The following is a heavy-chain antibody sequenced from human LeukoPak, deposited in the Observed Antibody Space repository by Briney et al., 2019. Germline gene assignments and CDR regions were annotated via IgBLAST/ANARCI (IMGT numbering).Heavy chain of an antibody. Sequence: SVKVSCKASGGTFSSYAISWVRQAPGQGLEWMGGIIPIFGTANYAQKFQGRVTITADESTSTAYMELSSLRSEDTAVYYCARGDGSFGEFFFDYWGQGILVTVSS. D-gene: IGHD3-10*01. CDR1: GGTFSSYA. V-gene: IGHV1-69*13. J-gene: IGHJ4*02. CDR3: ARGDGSFGEFFFDY. CDR2: IIPIFGTA.